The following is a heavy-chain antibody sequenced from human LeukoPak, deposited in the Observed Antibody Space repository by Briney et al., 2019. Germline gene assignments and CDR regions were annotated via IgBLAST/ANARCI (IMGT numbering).Heavy chain of an antibody. J-gene: IGHJ6*02. V-gene: IGHV4-34*01. CDR2: INHSGST. Sequence: PSETLSLTCAVYGGSFSGYYWSWIRQPPGKGLEWIGEINHSGSTNYNPSLKSRVTISVDTSKNQFSLKLSSVTAADTAVYYCARGHGRYFDWLLFAPGMDVGGQGTTVTVSS. D-gene: IGHD3-9*01. CDR1: GGSFSGYY. CDR3: ARGHGRYFDWLLFAPGMDV.